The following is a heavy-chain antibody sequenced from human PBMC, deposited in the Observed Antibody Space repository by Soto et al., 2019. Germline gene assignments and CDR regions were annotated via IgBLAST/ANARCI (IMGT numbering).Heavy chain of an antibody. V-gene: IGHV1-69*12. Sequence: QVQLVQSGAEVKKPGSSVKVSCKASGGTFSSYAISWVRQAPGQGLEWMGGIIPIFGTANYAQKFQGRVTITADESTSTAYMELSSLRSEDTAVYYCARVSSGWYYQHYYYYGMDVWGQGTTVTVSS. CDR1: GGTFSSYA. J-gene: IGHJ6*02. CDR2: IIPIFGTA. CDR3: ARVSSGWYYQHYYYYGMDV. D-gene: IGHD6-19*01.